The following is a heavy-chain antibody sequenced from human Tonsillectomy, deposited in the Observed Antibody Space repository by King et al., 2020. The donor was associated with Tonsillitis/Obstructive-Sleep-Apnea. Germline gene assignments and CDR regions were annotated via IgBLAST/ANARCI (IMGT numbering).Heavy chain of an antibody. D-gene: IGHD6-13*01. CDR1: GYTLTKLS. CDR2: FDPEDAET. J-gene: IGHJ4*02. CDR3: AAAMATSSRWYSTDY. Sequence: VQLVQSGAEVKKPGASVKVSCKVSGYTLTKLSMHWVRQAPGKGLEWMGGFDPEDAETIYAQKFQGRVSMTEDTSTDTAYMELSSLRSEDTAVYYCAAAMATSSRWYSTDYWGQGTLVTVSS. V-gene: IGHV1-24*01.